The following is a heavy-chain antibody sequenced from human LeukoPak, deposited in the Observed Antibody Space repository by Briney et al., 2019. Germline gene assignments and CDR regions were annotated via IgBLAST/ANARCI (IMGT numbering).Heavy chain of an antibody. CDR2: ISAYNGNT. D-gene: IGHD3-3*01. V-gene: IGHV1-18*01. CDR1: GYTFTSYG. Sequence: GASVKVSCKASGYTFTSYGISWVRQAPGQGLEWMGWISAYNGNTDYAQKLQGRVTMTTDTSTSTAYMELRSLRSDDTAVYYCARWGRFWSGIYYFDYWGQGTLVTVSS. CDR3: ARWGRFWSGIYYFDY. J-gene: IGHJ4*02.